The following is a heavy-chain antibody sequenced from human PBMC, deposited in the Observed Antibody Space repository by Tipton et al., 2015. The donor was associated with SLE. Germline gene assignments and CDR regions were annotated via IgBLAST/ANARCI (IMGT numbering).Heavy chain of an antibody. CDR3: AKGPDCSGGRCYSGYYYYYMDV. CDR1: GFTFSSYG. J-gene: IGHJ6*03. V-gene: IGHV3-33*06. CDR2: IWYDGSDT. Sequence: RSLRLSCAASGFTFSSYGMHWVRQAPGKGLEWVAVIWYDGSDTYYADSVKGRFTISRDNSKNTLYLQMNSLRAEDTAVYYCAKGPDCSGGRCYSGYYYYYMDVWGKGTTVTVSS. D-gene: IGHD2-15*01.